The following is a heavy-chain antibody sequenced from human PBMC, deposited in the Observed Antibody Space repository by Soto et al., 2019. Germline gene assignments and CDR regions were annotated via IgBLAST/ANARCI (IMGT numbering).Heavy chain of an antibody. D-gene: IGHD3-10*01. CDR3: AKGVLSFHYGMEV. V-gene: IGHV3-23*01. J-gene: IGHJ6*02. CDR1: GFTFNTYP. CDR2: ISSTAGRTS. Sequence: PGGSLRLSCATSGFTFNTYPMTWVRQAPGKGLEWVSSISSTAGRTSSYADSVKGRFAISRDFSDNTVYLQMNNLRVDDTAVYFCAKGVLSFHYGMEVWAQGTTVTVS.